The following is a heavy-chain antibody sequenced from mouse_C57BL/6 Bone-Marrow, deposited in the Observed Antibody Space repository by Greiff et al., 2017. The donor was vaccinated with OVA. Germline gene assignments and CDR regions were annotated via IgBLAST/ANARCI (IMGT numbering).Heavy chain of an antibody. D-gene: IGHD2-2*01. Sequence: DVMLVESGGDLVKPGGSLKLSCAASGFTFSSYGMSWVRQTPDKRLEWVATISSGGSYTYYPDSVKGRFTISRDNAKNTLYLQMSSLKSEDTAMYYCARHGYGYYGYFDVWGTGTTVTVSS. CDR1: GFTFSSYG. CDR3: ARHGYGYYGYFDV. CDR2: ISSGGSYT. J-gene: IGHJ1*03. V-gene: IGHV5-6*02.